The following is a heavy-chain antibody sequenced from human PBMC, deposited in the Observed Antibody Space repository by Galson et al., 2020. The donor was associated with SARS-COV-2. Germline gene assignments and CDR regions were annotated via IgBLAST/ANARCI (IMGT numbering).Heavy chain of an antibody. Sequence: QLGESLKISCAASGFTFSSYGMHWVRQAPGKGLEWVAVISYDGSNKYYADSVKGRFTISRDNSKNTLYLQMNSLRAEDTAVYYCAKFMNPDYYDSSGYINDAFDIWGQGTMVTVSS. J-gene: IGHJ3*02. CDR3: AKFMNPDYYDSSGYINDAFDI. D-gene: IGHD3-22*01. CDR1: GFTFSSYG. V-gene: IGHV3-30*18. CDR2: ISYDGSNK.